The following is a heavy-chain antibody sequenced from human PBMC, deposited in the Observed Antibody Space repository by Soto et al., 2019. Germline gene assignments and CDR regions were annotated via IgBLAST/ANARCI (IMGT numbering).Heavy chain of an antibody. D-gene: IGHD4-17*01. J-gene: IGHJ6*03. CDR2: ISGSGGST. V-gene: IGHV3-23*01. Sequence: GGSLRLSCAASGFTFSSYAMSWVRQAPGKGLEWVSAISGSGGSTYYADSVKGRFTISRDNSKNTLYLQMNSLRAEDTAVYYCAKAYGDYVKGGRWAYYYYYMDVWGKGTTVTVSS. CDR1: GFTFSSYA. CDR3: AKAYGDYVKGGRWAYYYYYMDV.